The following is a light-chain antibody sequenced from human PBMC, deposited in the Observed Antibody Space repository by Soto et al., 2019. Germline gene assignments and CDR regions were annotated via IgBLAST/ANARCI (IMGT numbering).Light chain of an antibody. Sequence: EIVMTDAPSTLSVSPWESATLSFMASQSVSSNLAWYQQKPGQAPRLLIYGAYTRATGIPARFSGSGSGTEFTLTIYSLQSEDFAVYYCQQYNNWPPITFGQGTRLEIK. J-gene: IGKJ5*01. V-gene: IGKV3-15*01. CDR1: QSVSSN. CDR3: QQYNNWPPIT. CDR2: GAY.